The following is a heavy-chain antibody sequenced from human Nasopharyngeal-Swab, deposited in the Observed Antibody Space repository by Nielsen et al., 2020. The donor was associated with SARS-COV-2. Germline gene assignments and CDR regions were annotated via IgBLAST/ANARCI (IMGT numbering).Heavy chain of an antibody. Sequence: GESLKISCAASGFTFSSYDMHWVRQATGKGLEWVSAIGTAGDTYYPGSVKGRFTISRENAKNSLSLQMNSLRAGDTAVYYCARGDGSYYSYYYYYMDVWGKGTTVTVSS. V-gene: IGHV3-13*01. CDR1: GFTFSSYD. CDR2: IGTAGDT. D-gene: IGHD1-26*01. CDR3: ARGDGSYYSYYYYYMDV. J-gene: IGHJ6*03.